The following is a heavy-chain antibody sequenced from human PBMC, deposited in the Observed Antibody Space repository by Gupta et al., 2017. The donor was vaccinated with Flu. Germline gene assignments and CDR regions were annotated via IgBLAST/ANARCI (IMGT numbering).Heavy chain of an antibody. D-gene: IGHD5-18*01. Sequence: EVQLVESGGGLVQPGGSLRLSCAASGFTFSSYEMNWVRQAPGKGLEWVSYISSSGSTIYYADSVKGRFTISRDNAKNSLYLQMNSLRAEDTAVYYCARDAVVSGSYGSSYYYGMDVWGQGTTVTVSS. CDR1: GFTFSSYE. CDR3: ARDAVVSGSYGSSYYYGMDV. V-gene: IGHV3-48*03. CDR2: ISSSGSTI. J-gene: IGHJ6*02.